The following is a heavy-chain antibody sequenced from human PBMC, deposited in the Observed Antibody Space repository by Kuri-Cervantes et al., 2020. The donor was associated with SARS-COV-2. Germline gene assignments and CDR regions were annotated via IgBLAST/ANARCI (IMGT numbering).Heavy chain of an antibody. V-gene: IGHV4-4*07. Sequence: ESLKISCTVSGGSISSYYWSWIRQPAGKGLEWIGRIYTSGSTNYNPSLKSRVTISVDTSKNQFSLKLSSVTAADTAVYYCARGRGYSGWRLNWFDHWGQGTLVTVSS. CDR2: IYTSGST. CDR3: ARGRGYSGWRLNWFDH. J-gene: IGHJ5*02. CDR1: GGSISSYY. D-gene: IGHD5-12*01.